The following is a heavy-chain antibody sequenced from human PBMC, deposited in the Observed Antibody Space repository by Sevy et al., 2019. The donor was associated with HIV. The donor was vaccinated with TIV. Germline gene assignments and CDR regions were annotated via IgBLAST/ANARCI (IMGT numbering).Heavy chain of an antibody. Sequence: GGSLRLSCAASGFTFSNAWMSWVRQAPGKGLEWVGRIKRKTDGGTTDYAAPVKGRFTISRDDSKNTLYLQMNSLKTEDTAVYYCTTAYCGGDCYSYYFDYWGQGTLVTVSS. CDR1: GFTFSNAW. V-gene: IGHV3-15*01. J-gene: IGHJ4*02. CDR2: IKRKTDGGTT. D-gene: IGHD2-21*02. CDR3: TTAYCGGDCYSYYFDY.